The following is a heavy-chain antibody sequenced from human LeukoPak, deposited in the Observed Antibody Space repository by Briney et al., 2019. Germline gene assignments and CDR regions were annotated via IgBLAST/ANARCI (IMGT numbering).Heavy chain of an antibody. Sequence: PGGSLRLSCAASGFTFDDYGMSWVRQAPGKELEWVSGINWNGGSTGYADSVKGRFTISRDNAKNSLYLQMNSLRAEDTALYHCARSPSSSWYYFDYWGQGTLVTVSS. D-gene: IGHD6-13*01. CDR3: ARSPSSSWYYFDY. V-gene: IGHV3-20*01. CDR1: GFTFDDYG. CDR2: INWNGGST. J-gene: IGHJ4*02.